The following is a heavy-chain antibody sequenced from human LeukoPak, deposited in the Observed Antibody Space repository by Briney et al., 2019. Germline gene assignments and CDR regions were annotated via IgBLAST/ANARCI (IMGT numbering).Heavy chain of an antibody. Sequence: GGSLRLSCAASGFTFSSYSMNWVRQAPGKGLECLSYISSSSSIIYYADSVKGRFTISRDNAKNSLYLQMNSLRDEDTAVYYCARHGDSSGYYAAFDIWGQGTMVTVSS. CDR3: ARHGDSSGYYAAFDI. V-gene: IGHV3-48*02. CDR1: GFTFSSYS. J-gene: IGHJ3*02. D-gene: IGHD3-22*01. CDR2: ISSSSSII.